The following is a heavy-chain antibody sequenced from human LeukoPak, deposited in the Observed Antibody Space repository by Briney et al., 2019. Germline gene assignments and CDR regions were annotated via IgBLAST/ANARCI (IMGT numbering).Heavy chain of an antibody. V-gene: IGHV3-11*01. CDR3: AREGGSYSDY. Sequence: PGRSLRLSCAASGFTFSDYYMSWLRQAPGKGLEWVSYISSSGSPIYYADSVKGRFTISRDNAKNSLYLQMNSLRAEDTAVYYCAREGGSYSDYWGQGTLVTVSS. CDR2: ISSSGSPI. CDR1: GFTFSDYY. J-gene: IGHJ4*02. D-gene: IGHD1-26*01.